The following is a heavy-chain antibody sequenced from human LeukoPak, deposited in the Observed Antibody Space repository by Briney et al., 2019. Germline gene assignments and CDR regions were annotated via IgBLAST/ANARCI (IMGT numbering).Heavy chain of an antibody. D-gene: IGHD3-22*01. CDR1: GYTFTSYY. CDR2: INPSGGST. V-gene: IGHV1-46*01. Sequence: GSVKVSCKASGYTFTSYYMHWVRQAPGQGLEWMGVINPSGGSTSYAQKFQGRVTMTRYTSTSTVYMELSSLRSEDTAVYYCARGGALSPYYYDSSGYLFDYWGQGTLVTVSS. CDR3: ARGGALSPYYYDSSGYLFDY. J-gene: IGHJ4*02.